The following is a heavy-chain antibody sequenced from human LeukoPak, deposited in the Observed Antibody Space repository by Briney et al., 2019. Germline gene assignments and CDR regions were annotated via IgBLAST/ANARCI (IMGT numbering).Heavy chain of an antibody. V-gene: IGHV3-74*01. CDR2: INSDGSST. CDR1: GFTFSSYW. Sequence: GGSLRLSCAASGFTFSSYWMHWVRPAPGKGRVWVSRINSDGSSTSYADSVKGRFTITKDNAKNTQYLQMNSLRAEDTAVYYCARDLIFYSGGYRPGDYWGQGTLSPSPQ. CDR3: ARDLIFYSGGYRPGDY. D-gene: IGHD1-26*01. J-gene: IGHJ4*02.